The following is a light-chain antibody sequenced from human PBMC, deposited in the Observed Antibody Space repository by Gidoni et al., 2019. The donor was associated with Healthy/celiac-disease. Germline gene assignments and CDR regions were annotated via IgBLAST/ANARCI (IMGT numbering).Light chain of an antibody. Sequence: QSAQTQTASVSGSPGQSNTLSCTGTSSDVGGYNYVSWYQQHPGKAPTLMIYDVSNRPSGVSPRFSASTSGNTASLPISGLQAADEAAYYCSSYTSSSTVVFGTGTKVTVL. J-gene: IGLJ1*01. CDR1: SSDVGGYNY. CDR3: SSYTSSSTVV. V-gene: IGLV2-14*03. CDR2: DVS.